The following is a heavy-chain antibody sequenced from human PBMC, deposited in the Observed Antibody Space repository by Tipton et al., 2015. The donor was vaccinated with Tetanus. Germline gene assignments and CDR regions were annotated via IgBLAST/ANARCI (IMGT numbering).Heavy chain of an antibody. CDR1: GFNFDDYA. J-gene: IGHJ6*02. CDR3: VKDLWVGFVACYGSQCGMDF. D-gene: IGHD3-3*01. CDR2: ITWGSRLI. V-gene: IGHV3-9*01. Sequence: RSLRLSCEVSGFNFDDYAMHWVRQVPGKGLQRVSAITWGSRLIAYADSVKGRFTMSRDNVKNSLYLQMNSLRAEDTALYYCVKDLWVGFVACYGSQCGMDFWGQGPSVAVSS.